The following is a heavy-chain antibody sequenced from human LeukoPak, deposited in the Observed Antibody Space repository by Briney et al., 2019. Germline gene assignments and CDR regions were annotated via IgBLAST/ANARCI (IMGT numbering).Heavy chain of an antibody. J-gene: IGHJ4*02. Sequence: GRSLRLSCAASGFTFSSYAMHWVRQAPGKGLEWVAVISYDESNKYYADSVKGRFTISRDNSKNTLYLQMNSLRAEDTAVYYCARDLGDWNFDYWGQGTLVTVSS. V-gene: IGHV3-30*01. CDR2: ISYDESNK. CDR3: ARDLGDWNFDY. CDR1: GFTFSSYA. D-gene: IGHD1-1*01.